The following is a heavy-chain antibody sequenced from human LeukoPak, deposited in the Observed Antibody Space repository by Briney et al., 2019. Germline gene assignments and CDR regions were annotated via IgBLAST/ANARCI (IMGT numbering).Heavy chain of an antibody. D-gene: IGHD4-23*01. Sequence: GSLRPSCATFGITFSSHSMKRVRPASGKGLEWVSSIGYSSYIYYADSVKGRFTISRDNAKSSLYLQLNSLRAEDTAVYYCARGATVITPPLDYWGQGTLVTVSS. V-gene: IGHV3-21*01. J-gene: IGHJ4*02. CDR1: GITFSSHS. CDR3: ARGATVITPPLDY. CDR2: IGYSSYI.